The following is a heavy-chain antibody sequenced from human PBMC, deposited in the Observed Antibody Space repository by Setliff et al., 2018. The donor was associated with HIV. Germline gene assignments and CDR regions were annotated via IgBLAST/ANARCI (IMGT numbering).Heavy chain of an antibody. Sequence: PSETLSLTCTFSGDSISSGNYYWSWIRQPAGKGLEWIGRIYSTGSTNYNPSLKSRVTMSLDTSKKHFSLKLKSVTAADTAVYYCALTGHRLLRGYMDVWGKGTTVTVSS. V-gene: IGHV4-61*02. J-gene: IGHJ6*03. CDR3: ALTGHRLLRGYMDV. CDR2: IYSTGST. D-gene: IGHD2-15*01. CDR1: GDSISSGNYY.